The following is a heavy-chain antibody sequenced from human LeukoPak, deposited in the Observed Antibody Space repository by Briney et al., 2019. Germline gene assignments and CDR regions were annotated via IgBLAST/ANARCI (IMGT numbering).Heavy chain of an antibody. CDR1: GFTFNIYS. CDR2: ITSSGDKT. Sequence: GGSLRLSCAASGFTFNIYSMSWVRQAPGKGLEWVSSITSSGDKTYSKDSVKGRFIISRDNSRNTLYLQMNSLRAEDTAIYYCTKDRPNYYETNGHYYRRDGDYWGQGTLVTVSS. D-gene: IGHD3-22*01. J-gene: IGHJ4*02. CDR3: TKDRPNYYETNGHYYRRDGDY. V-gene: IGHV3-23*01.